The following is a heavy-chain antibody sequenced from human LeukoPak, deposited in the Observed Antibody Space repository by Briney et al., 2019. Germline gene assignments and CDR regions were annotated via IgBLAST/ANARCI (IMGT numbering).Heavy chain of an antibody. CDR1: GVSISSYY. V-gene: IGHV4-59*01. Sequence: SETLSLTCTVSGVSISSYYWSWIRQPPGKGLEWIGYIYYSGSTNYNPSLKSRVTISVDTSKNQFSLKLSSVTAADTAVYYCARGRDIVVVPAAYYFDYWGQGTLVTVSS. CDR3: ARGRDIVVVPAAYYFDY. CDR2: IYYSGST. J-gene: IGHJ4*02. D-gene: IGHD2-2*01.